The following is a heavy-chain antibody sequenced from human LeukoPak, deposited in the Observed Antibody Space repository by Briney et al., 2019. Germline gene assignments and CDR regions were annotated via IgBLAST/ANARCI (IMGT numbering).Heavy chain of an antibody. Sequence: GGSLRLSCAASGFTFSDYYMSWIRQAPGKGLEWVSYISSSGSTIYYADSVKGRFTISRDNAKNSLCLQMNSLRAEDTAVYYCARDKSIVGSKRASMVNYYYYYGMDVWGQGTTVTVSS. CDR2: ISSSGSTI. D-gene: IGHD1-26*01. J-gene: IGHJ6*02. CDR3: ARDKSIVGSKRASMVNYYYYYGMDV. V-gene: IGHV3-11*01. CDR1: GFTFSDYY.